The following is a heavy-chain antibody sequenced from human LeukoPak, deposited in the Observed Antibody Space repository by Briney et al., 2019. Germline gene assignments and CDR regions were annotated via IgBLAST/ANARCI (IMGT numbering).Heavy chain of an antibody. CDR2: IYYSGST. CDR1: GGSISSGDYY. V-gene: IGHV4-30-4*08. CDR3: ARDGSVVVPAAMGAFDI. D-gene: IGHD2-2*01. J-gene: IGHJ3*02. Sequence: TSQTLSLTCTVSGGSISSGDYYWRWIRQPPGKGLEWIGYIYYSGSTYYNPSLKSRVTISVDQSKNQFALKLSSVTAADTAVYYCARDGSVVVPAAMGAFDIWGQGTRVTVSS.